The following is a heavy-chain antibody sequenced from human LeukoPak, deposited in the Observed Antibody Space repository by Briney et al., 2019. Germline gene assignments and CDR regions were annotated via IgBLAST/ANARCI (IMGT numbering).Heavy chain of an antibody. CDR3: ARDYDSAFDI. D-gene: IGHD3-3*01. V-gene: IGHV3-74*01. CDR1: GFTFSRYW. Sequence: PGGSLRLSCAASGFTFSRYWMQWARQARGKGVLWVSRINSDGTSPSYADSVKGRFTISRDNAKNTLYLQMNSLRAEDTAVYPCARDYDSAFDIWGQGTMVTVSS. CDR2: INSDGTSP. J-gene: IGHJ3*02.